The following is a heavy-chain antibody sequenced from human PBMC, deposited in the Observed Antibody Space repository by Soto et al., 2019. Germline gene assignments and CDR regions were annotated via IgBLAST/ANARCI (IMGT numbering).Heavy chain of an antibody. CDR3: ATKSNHYYDSSGYLVH. Sequence: QVQLVQSGAEVKKPGSSVKVSCKASGGTFSSYAISWVRQAPGQGLEWMGGTIPIFGTANYAQKFQGRVTITADESTSTAYMELSSLRSEDTAVYYCATKSNHYYDSSGYLVHWGQGTLVTVSS. V-gene: IGHV1-69*01. CDR2: TIPIFGTA. D-gene: IGHD3-22*01. CDR1: GGTFSSYA. J-gene: IGHJ4*02.